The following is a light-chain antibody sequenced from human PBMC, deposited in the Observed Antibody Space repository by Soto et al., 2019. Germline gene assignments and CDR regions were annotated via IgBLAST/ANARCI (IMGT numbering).Light chain of an antibody. CDR3: QHRTNWLIT. J-gene: IGKJ5*01. CDR1: QSITSY. Sequence: EIVLTQSPCTLSLSPVERAALSCRASQSITSYLAWYQQKLGQAPRLLIYDVSTRATGIPARFSGSGSGTDFTLTISSLEPEDFAVYYCQHRTNWLITFGQGTRLEIK. V-gene: IGKV3-11*01. CDR2: DVS.